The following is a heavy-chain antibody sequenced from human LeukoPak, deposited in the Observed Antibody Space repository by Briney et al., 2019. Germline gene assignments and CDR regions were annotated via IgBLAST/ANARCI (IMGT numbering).Heavy chain of an antibody. CDR1: GYTFTSNY. CDR3: ARGRPVRITMVRGVGSYYYYMDV. J-gene: IGHJ6*03. V-gene: IGHV1-46*01. CDR2: ISPSGGST. D-gene: IGHD3-10*01. Sequence: ASVKVSCKAFGYTFTSNYMHWVRQAPGQGPEWMGVISPSGGSTTYAQKFQGRVTLTRDMSTSTDYLELSSLRSEDTAVYYCARGRPVRITMVRGVGSYYYYMDVWGKGTTVTISS.